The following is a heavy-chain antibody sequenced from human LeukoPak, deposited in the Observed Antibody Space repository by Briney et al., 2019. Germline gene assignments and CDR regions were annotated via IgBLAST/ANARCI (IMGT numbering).Heavy chain of an antibody. V-gene: IGHV4-4*07. J-gene: IGHJ4*02. CDR1: GGSISGYY. CDR3: TRASGSYRTLDY. D-gene: IGHD1-26*01. Sequence: SETLSLTCTVSGGSISGYYWSWIRQPAGKGLEWIGHIYTSGSTNYNPSLKSRLTRSVDTSKNQVSLQLSSVTAADTAVYYCTRASGSYRTLDYWGQGPLVTVSS. CDR2: IYTSGST.